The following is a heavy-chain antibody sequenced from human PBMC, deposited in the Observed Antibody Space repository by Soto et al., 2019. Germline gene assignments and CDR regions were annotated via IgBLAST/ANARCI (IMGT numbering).Heavy chain of an antibody. D-gene: IGHD2-15*01. V-gene: IGHV3-7*01. CDR2: IKQDGSEK. CDR3: ARDSNDIVVVVAATPIY. Sequence: GGSLRLSCAASGFTFSSYWMSWVRQAPGKGLEWVANIKQDGSEKYYVDSVKGRFTISRDNAKNSLYLQMNSLRAEDTAVYYCARDSNDIVVVVAATPIYWGQGTLVTVSS. CDR1: GFTFSSYW. J-gene: IGHJ4*02.